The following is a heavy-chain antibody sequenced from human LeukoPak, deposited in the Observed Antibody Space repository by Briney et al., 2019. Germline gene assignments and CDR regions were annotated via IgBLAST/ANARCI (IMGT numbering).Heavy chain of an antibody. D-gene: IGHD3-9*01. CDR2: IYSSGTT. CDR1: GGSTSNYY. J-gene: IGHJ3*02. CDR3: ARRDWSGALDI. V-gene: IGHV4-59*08. Sequence: SDTLSLTCTVSGGSTSNYYWSWIRQPPGKGLEWIGHIYSSGTTNYNPSLESRVTISIDTSKNHFSLRLRSVTAADTAVYYCARRDWSGALDIWGQGTMVIVSS.